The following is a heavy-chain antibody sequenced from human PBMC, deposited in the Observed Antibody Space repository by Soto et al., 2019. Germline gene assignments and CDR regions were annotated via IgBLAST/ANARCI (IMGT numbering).Heavy chain of an antibody. V-gene: IGHV4-39*01. Sequence: SETLSLTCTVSGGSISSSSYYWGWIRQPPGKGLEWIGSIYYSGSTYYNPSLKSRVTISVDTSKNQFSLKLRSVTAADTAVYYCARQKTRSNWFDLWGQGTLVTVST. CDR1: GGSISSSSYY. CDR3: ARQKTRSNWFDL. CDR2: IYYSGST. J-gene: IGHJ5*02.